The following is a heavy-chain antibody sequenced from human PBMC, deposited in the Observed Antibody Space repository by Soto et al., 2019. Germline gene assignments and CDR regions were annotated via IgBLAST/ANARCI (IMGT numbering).Heavy chain of an antibody. J-gene: IGHJ6*02. CDR2: IWSDGSEK. V-gene: IGHV3-33*01. CDR3: ARDREEQWLTHNYYYYAMDV. CDR1: GFTFNSYA. Sequence: GGSLRLSCAASGFTFNSYAMHWVRQAPGKGLEWVAVIWSDGSEKYYTDSVKSRFTISRDNSKKKIFLVMNSLRADDTAVYYCARDREEQWLTHNYYYYAMDVWGQGTTVTVSS. D-gene: IGHD6-19*01.